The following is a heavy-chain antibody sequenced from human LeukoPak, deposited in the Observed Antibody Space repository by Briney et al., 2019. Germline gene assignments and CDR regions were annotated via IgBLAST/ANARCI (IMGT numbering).Heavy chain of an antibody. CDR2: INHSGST. D-gene: IGHD3-22*01. V-gene: IGHV4-34*01. J-gene: IGHJ6*03. CDR3: ARGDYDSSYYMDV. CDR1: GGSFSGYY. Sequence: PSETLSLTCAVYGGSFSGYYWSWIRQPPGKGLELFGEINHSGSTNYSPSLKSRVTISVDTSKNQFSLKLSSVTAADTAVYYCARGDYDSSYYMDVWGKGTTVTVSS.